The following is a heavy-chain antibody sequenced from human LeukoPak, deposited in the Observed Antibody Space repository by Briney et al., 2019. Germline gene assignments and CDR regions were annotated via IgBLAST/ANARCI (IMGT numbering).Heavy chain of an antibody. CDR2: ISSSSSMI. J-gene: IGHJ5*02. CDR3: ARGGGAYDFWSGYSGNWFDP. D-gene: IGHD3-3*01. V-gene: IGHV3-48*04. Sequence: PGGSLRLSCAASGFTFSGYSMNWVRQAPGKGLEWVSYISSSSSMIHYADSVKGRFTISRDNAKNSLYLQMNSLRAEDTAVYYCARGGGAYDFWSGYSGNWFDPWGQGTLVTVSS. CDR1: GFTFSGYS.